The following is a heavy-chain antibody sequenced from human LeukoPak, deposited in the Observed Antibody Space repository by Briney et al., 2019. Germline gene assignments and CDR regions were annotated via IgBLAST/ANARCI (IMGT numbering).Heavy chain of an antibody. Sequence: SETLSLTCAVYGGSFSGYYWSWIRQPPGKGLEWIGEINHSGSTNYNPSLKSRVTISVDTSKNQFSLKLSSVTAADTAVYYCAKDLEGDTSGYYYVDYWGQGTLVTVSS. J-gene: IGHJ4*02. CDR3: AKDLEGDTSGYYYVDY. CDR2: INHSGST. V-gene: IGHV4-34*01. D-gene: IGHD3-22*01. CDR1: GGSFSGYY.